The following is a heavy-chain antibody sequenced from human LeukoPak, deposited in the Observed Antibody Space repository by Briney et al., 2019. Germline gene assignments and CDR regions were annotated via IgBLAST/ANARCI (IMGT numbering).Heavy chain of an antibody. CDR2: ISYDGSNK. V-gene: IGHV3-30-3*01. J-gene: IGHJ5*02. CDR1: GFTFSSYA. CDR3: ARDKARTSVVVPAAIYP. D-gene: IGHD2-2*02. Sequence: PGRSLRLSCAASGFTFSSYAMHWVRQAPGKGLEWVAVISYDGSNKYYADSVKGRFTISRDNSKNTLYLQVNSLRAEDTAVYYCARDKARTSVVVPAAIYPWGQGTLVTVSS.